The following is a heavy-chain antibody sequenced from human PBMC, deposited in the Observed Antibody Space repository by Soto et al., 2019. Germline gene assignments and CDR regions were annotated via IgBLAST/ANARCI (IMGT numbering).Heavy chain of an antibody. CDR2: ISYDGSNK. Sequence: PGGSLRLSCAASGLTFSSYAMHWDRQDPGKGLEWVAVISYDGSNKYYADSVKGRFTISRDNSKNTLYLQMNSLRAEDTAVYYCARDRERFGELGVDAFDIWGQGTMVTVSS. V-gene: IGHV3-30-3*01. CDR3: ARDRERFGELGVDAFDI. D-gene: IGHD3-10*01. CDR1: GLTFSSYA. J-gene: IGHJ3*02.